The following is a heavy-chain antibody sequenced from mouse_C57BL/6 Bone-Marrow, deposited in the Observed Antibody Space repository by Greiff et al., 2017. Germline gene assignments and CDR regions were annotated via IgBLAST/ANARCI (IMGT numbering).Heavy chain of an antibody. Sequence: VQLQQPGADLVKPGASVKLSCKASGYTFTSYWMHWVKPRPGRGLEWIGRIDPNSGGTKYNEKFKRKATLTVDKPAITAYMQLSSLTSEDSAVYYCARRGYYGSIYGSSWFAYWCQGTLVTVSA. CDR2: IDPNSGGT. V-gene: IGHV1-72*01. D-gene: IGHD1-1*01. J-gene: IGHJ3*01. CDR1: GYTFTSYW. CDR3: ARRGYYGSIYGSSWFAY.